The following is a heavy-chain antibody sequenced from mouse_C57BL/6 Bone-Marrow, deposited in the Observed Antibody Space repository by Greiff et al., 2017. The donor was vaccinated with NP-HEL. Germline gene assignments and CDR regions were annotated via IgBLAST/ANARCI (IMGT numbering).Heavy chain of an antibody. Sequence: EVHLVESGGGLVKPGGSLKLSCAASGFTFSSYAMSWVRQTPEKRLEWVATISDGGSYTYYPDNVKGRFTISRDNAKNNRYLQMSHLKAEDTAMYYCARGGTAQVPFAYWGQGTLVTVSA. V-gene: IGHV5-4*01. D-gene: IGHD3-2*02. CDR3: ARGGTAQVPFAY. J-gene: IGHJ3*01. CDR1: GFTFSSYA. CDR2: ISDGGSYT.